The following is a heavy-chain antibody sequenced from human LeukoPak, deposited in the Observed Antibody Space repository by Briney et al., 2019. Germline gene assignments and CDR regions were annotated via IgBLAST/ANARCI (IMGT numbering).Heavy chain of an antibody. Sequence: ASVKVSCKASGYTFTSYGISWVRQAPGQGLEWMGWINPNSGGTNYAQKFQGRVTMTRDTSISTAYMELSRLRSDDTAVYYCARGKDYFDYWGQGTLVTVSS. CDR3: ARGKDYFDY. V-gene: IGHV1-2*02. J-gene: IGHJ4*02. CDR1: GYTFTSYG. CDR2: INPNSGGT.